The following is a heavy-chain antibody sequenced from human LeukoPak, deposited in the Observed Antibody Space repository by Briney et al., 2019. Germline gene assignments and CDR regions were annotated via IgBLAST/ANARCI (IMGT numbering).Heavy chain of an antibody. J-gene: IGHJ3*02. CDR1: GGSISSGGYY. V-gene: IGHV4-30-2*01. CDR3: ARDWSGTDALDI. CDR2: IYHSGST. D-gene: IGHD3-10*01. Sequence: SQTLSLTCTVSGGSISSGGYYWSWIRQPPGKGLEWIGYIYHSGSTYYNPSLKSRVTISVDRSKNQFSLKLSSVTAADTAVYYCARDWSGTDALDIWGQGTMVTVSS.